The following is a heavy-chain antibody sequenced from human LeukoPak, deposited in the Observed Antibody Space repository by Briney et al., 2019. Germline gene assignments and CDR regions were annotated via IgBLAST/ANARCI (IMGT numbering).Heavy chain of an antibody. V-gene: IGHV4-39*07. D-gene: IGHD5-18*01. CDR2: IYYSGST. CDR3: SSGYNYGLKKAENAFDI. CDR1: GGSISSSSYY. Sequence: SETLSLTCTVSGGSISSSSYYWGWLRQPPGKGLEWIGSIYYSGSTYYNPSLKSRVTISVNTSKNQYSLKLSSVTAADTAVYYCSSGYNYGLKKAENAFDIWGQGTMVTVSS. J-gene: IGHJ3*02.